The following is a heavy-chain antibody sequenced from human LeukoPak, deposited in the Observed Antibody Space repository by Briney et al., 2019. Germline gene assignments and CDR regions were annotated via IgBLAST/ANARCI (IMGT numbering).Heavy chain of an antibody. D-gene: IGHD2-15*01. CDR1: GGSFSGYY. Sequence: SETLSLTCAVYGGSFSGYYWSWIRQPPGKGLEWIGEINHSGSTNYNPSLKSRVTISVDTPKNQFSLKLSSVTAADTAVYYCAGPYCSGGSCYSVYYYYGMDVWGKGTTVTVSS. V-gene: IGHV4-34*01. CDR3: AGPYCSGGSCYSVYYYYGMDV. J-gene: IGHJ6*04. CDR2: INHSGST.